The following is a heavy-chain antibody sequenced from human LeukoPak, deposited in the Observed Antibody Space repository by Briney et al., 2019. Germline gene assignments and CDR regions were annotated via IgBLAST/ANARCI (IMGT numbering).Heavy chain of an antibody. CDR1: GFTFSSYS. D-gene: IGHD3-10*01. J-gene: IGHJ4*02. V-gene: IGHV3-21*01. Sequence: GGSLRLSCAASGFTFSSYSMNWVRQAPGKGLEWVSSISSSSSYIYYADSVKGRFTISRDNAKNSLYLQMNSLRAEDTAVYYCARVGITMVRALYYFGYWGQGTLVTVSS. CDR3: ARVGITMVRALYYFGY. CDR2: ISSSSSYI.